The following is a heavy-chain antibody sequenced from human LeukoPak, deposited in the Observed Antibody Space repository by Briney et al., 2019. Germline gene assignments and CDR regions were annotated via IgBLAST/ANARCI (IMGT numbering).Heavy chain of an antibody. J-gene: IGHJ5*02. CDR3: ARLEIAMTNWFDP. Sequence: KAGGSLRLSCAASGFTFSSYSMNWVRQAPGKGLEWVSSISSSSSYIYYADSVKGRFTISRDNAKNSLYLQMNSLRAEDTAVYYCARLEIAMTNWFDPWGQGTLVTVSS. V-gene: IGHV3-21*01. CDR1: GFTFSSYS. D-gene: IGHD5-24*01. CDR2: ISSSSSYI.